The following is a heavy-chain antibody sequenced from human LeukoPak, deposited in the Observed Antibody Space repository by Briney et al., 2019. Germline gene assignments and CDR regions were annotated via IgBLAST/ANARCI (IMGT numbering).Heavy chain of an antibody. CDR3: ARGGYSGTYYFDY. D-gene: IGHD1-26*01. Sequence: PGGSLRLSCAASGFTVSSNYMSWVRQAPGKGLEWVSVIYSGGSTYYADSVKGRFTISRDNSKNTLYLQMNSLRAEDTAVYYCARGGYSGTYYFDYWGQGTLVTVSS. V-gene: IGHV3-66*01. CDR1: GFTVSSNY. CDR2: IYSGGST. J-gene: IGHJ4*02.